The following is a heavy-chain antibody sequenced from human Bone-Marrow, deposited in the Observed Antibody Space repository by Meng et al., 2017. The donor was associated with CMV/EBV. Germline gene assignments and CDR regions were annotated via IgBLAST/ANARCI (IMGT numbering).Heavy chain of an antibody. D-gene: IGHD1-20*01. CDR1: GYTFSNYY. Sequence: ASVKVSCKASGYTFSNYYMNWVRQAPGQGLEWMGIIDPSGGRTRYAQRFQGRVTLTGDTSTSTVYMELSSLRSEDTAVYYCARGGITHNWFDPWGQGTLVTVYS. CDR3: ARGGITHNWFDP. J-gene: IGHJ5*02. V-gene: IGHV1-46*01. CDR2: IDPSGGRT.